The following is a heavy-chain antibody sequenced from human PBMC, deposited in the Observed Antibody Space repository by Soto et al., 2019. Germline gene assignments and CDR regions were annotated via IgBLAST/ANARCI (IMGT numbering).Heavy chain of an antibody. CDR2: TYYSGST. CDR1: GGSISSYY. CDR3: ARYSSGWYKYAFDI. Sequence: SETLSLTCTVSGGSISSYYWSWIRQPPGKGLEWIGYTYYSGSTNYNPSLKSRVTISVDTSKNQFSLKLSSVTAADTAVYYCARYSSGWYKYAFDIWGQGTMVT. J-gene: IGHJ3*02. V-gene: IGHV4-59*01. D-gene: IGHD6-19*01.